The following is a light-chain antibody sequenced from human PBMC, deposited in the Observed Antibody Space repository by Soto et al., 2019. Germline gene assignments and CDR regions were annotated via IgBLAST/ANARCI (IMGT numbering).Light chain of an antibody. CDR1: QGISSW. V-gene: IGKV1-12*01. Sequence: DIHMTQSPSSVSASVGDRVTITCRASQGISSWLAWYQQKPVKAPKLLIYNVSSLQSWVPSRFRGRGSWTDFTLTLSSLQPEDLATYYFQQANRFPLTFGGGTKVEIK. J-gene: IGKJ4*01. CDR3: QQANRFPLT. CDR2: NVS.